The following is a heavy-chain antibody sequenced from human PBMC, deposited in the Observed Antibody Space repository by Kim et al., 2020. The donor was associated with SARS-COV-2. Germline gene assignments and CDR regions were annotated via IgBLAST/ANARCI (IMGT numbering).Heavy chain of an antibody. CDR3: ARGRYCSSTSCYGDWFDP. D-gene: IGHD2-2*01. CDR2: IKHSGST. J-gene: IGHJ5*02. Sequence: SETLSLTCAVYGGSFSGYYWSWIRQPPGKGLEWIGEIKHSGSTNYNPSLKSRVTILVDTFKNQFSLKLSSVTAADTAVYYCARGRYCSSTSCYGDWFDPCGQGTLVTVSS. CDR1: GGSFSGYY. V-gene: IGHV4-34*01.